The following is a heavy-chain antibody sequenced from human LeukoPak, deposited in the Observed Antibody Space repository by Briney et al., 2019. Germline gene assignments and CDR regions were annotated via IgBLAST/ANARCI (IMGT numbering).Heavy chain of an antibody. Sequence: PGRSLRLSCAASGFTLSNNGMHWVRQAPGKGLEWVAMMSHDGSSEHYADSVKGRFTISRDNSKNTLYLQPNSLRVEDTAVYYCAKDWGSSDWYNWFDPWGQGTLVTVSS. CDR3: AKDWGSSDWYNWFDP. CDR2: MSHDGSSE. D-gene: IGHD6-19*01. J-gene: IGHJ5*02. V-gene: IGHV3-30*18. CDR1: GFTLSNNG.